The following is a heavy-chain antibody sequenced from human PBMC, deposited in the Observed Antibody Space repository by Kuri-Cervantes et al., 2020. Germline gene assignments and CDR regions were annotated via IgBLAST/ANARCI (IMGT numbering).Heavy chain of an antibody. CDR3: AKDLLSLYYYDSSGYPPLPYYGMDV. J-gene: IGHJ6*02. D-gene: IGHD3-22*01. CDR2: ISGSGGST. CDR1: GFTFSSYA. Sequence: GESLKISCAASGFTFSSYAMSWVRQAPGKGLEWVSAISGSGGSTYYADSVKGRFTISRDNSKNTLYLQMNSLRAEDTAVYYCAKDLLSLYYYDSSGYPPLPYYGMDVWGQGTTVTVSS. V-gene: IGHV3-23*01.